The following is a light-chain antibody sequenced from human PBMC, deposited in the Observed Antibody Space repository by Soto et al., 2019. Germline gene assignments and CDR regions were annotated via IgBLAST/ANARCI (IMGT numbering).Light chain of an antibody. CDR2: DAS. CDR1: QSVSSW. Sequence: DIQMTQSPPTLPAFVGDTVTITCRASQSVSSWLAWYQQKPGTAPNLLIYDASSLASGVPSGFSGSGSGTKVTLTIRSLQPDDFATYYCQQYISFPKTFGQGTKVEMK. J-gene: IGKJ1*01. V-gene: IGKV1-5*01. CDR3: QQYISFPKT.